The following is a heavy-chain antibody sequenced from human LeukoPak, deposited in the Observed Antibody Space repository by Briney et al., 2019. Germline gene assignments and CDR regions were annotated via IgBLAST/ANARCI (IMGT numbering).Heavy chain of an antibody. CDR3: ARHNTPTSYGMDV. CDR1: GGSISSYY. CDR2: IYYSGST. Sequence: SETLSLTCTVSGGSISSYYWSWIRQPPGKGLEWIGYIYYSGSTNYNPSLKSRVTISVDTSKNQFSLKLSSVTAADTAVYYCARHNTPTSYGMDVWGQGTTVTVSS. J-gene: IGHJ6*02. V-gene: IGHV4-59*08.